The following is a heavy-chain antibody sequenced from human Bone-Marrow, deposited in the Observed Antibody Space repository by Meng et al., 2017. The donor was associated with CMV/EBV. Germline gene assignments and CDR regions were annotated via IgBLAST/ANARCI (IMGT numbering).Heavy chain of an antibody. CDR1: GFTFDDYA. CDR2: ISWNSGSI. J-gene: IGHJ4*02. Sequence: LSLTCAASGFTFDDYAMHWVRQAPGKGLEWVSGISWNSGSIGYADSVKGRFTISRDNAKNSLYLQMNSLRAEDTAVYYCARDIPTVVTTFDFWGQGTLVTVSS. V-gene: IGHV3-9*01. CDR3: ARDIPTVVTTFDF. D-gene: IGHD4-23*01.